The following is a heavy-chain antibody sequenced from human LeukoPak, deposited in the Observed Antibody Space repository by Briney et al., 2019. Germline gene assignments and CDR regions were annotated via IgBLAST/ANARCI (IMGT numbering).Heavy chain of an antibody. V-gene: IGHV3-20*04. CDR1: GFTFDDYG. Sequence: GGSLRLSCAASGFTFDDYGMSWVRQAPGKGLEWVSGINWNGGSTGYADSVKGRFTISRDNAKNSLYLQMNSLRAEDTALYYCARDGESSTIFGVVKGNYMDVWGKGTTVTVSS. CDR2: INWNGGST. CDR3: ARDGESSTIFGVVKGNYMDV. J-gene: IGHJ6*03. D-gene: IGHD3-3*01.